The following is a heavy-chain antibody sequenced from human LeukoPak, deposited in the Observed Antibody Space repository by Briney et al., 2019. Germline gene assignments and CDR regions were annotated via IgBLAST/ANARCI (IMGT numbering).Heavy chain of an antibody. CDR2: INPDSGDT. D-gene: IGHD1-14*01. J-gene: IGHJ3*02. Sequence: ASVKVSCKTSGYSFTVSYLNWIRQAPGQGLEWMGWINPDSGDTLYAQRFQDRVTMTRDTSISTAYMELSRLRFDDTAVYYCARARKLDDAFDIWGQGTMVTVSS. CDR1: GYSFTVSY. V-gene: IGHV1-2*02. CDR3: ARARKLDDAFDI.